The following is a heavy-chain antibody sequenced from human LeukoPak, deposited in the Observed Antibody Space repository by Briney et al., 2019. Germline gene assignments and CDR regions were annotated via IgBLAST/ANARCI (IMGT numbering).Heavy chain of an antibody. V-gene: IGHV4-38-2*02. Sequence: PSETLSLTCTVSGYSISSGYYWGWIRQPPGKGLEWIGSIYHSGSTYYNPSLKSRVTISVDTSKNQFSLKLSSVTAADTAVYYCARMREMATIGYYYYYMDVWGKGTTVTVSS. CDR2: IYHSGST. J-gene: IGHJ6*03. D-gene: IGHD5-24*01. CDR1: GYSISSGYY. CDR3: ARMREMATIGYYYYYMDV.